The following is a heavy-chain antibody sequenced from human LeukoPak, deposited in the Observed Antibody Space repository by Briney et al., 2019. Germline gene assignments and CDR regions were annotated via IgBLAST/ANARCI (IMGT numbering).Heavy chain of an antibody. V-gene: IGHV4-59*01. CDR2: IYYSGST. CDR1: GGSISGFY. Sequence: SETLSLTCTVSGGSISGFYWSWIRQPPGKGLEWIGNIYYSGSTNYNPSLKSRVTTSVDTSKNQFSLKLSSVTAADTAVYYCARDHNFWSGYSYYYYGMDFWGQGTTVTVSS. CDR3: ARDHNFWSGYSYYYYGMDF. D-gene: IGHD3-3*01. J-gene: IGHJ6*02.